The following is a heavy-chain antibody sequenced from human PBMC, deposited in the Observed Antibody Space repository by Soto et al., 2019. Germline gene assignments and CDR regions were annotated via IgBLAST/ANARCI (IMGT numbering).Heavy chain of an antibody. J-gene: IGHJ6*02. CDR2: IYSGGST. CDR1: GFTVSSNY. CDR3: ARVFGAVYYYGMDV. D-gene: IGHD3-3*01. V-gene: IGHV3-53*01. Sequence: HPGGSLRLSCAASGFTVSSNYMSWVRQAPGKGLEWVSVIYSGGSTYYADSVKGRFTISRDNSKNTLYLQMNSLRAEDTAVYYCARVFGAVYYYGMDVWGQGTTVTVSS.